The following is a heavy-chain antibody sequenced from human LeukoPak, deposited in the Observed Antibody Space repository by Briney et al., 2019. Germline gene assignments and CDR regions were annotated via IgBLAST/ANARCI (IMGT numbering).Heavy chain of an antibody. Sequence: PSETLSLTCAVSGGSISSGGYYWSWIRQHPGKGLEWIGYIYYSGSTYYNPSLKSRVTISVDTSKNQFSLKLSSVTAADTAVYYCARVYGAFGRWYFDPWGQGTLVTVSS. CDR3: ARVYGAFGRWYFDP. D-gene: IGHD2-15*01. CDR2: IYYSGST. CDR1: GGSISSGGYY. V-gene: IGHV4-31*11. J-gene: IGHJ5*02.